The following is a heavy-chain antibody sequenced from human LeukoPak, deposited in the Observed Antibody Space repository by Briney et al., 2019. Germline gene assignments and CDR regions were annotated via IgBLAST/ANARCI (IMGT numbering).Heavy chain of an antibody. J-gene: IGHJ4*02. CDR3: AKSGGYDSNYYFDY. V-gene: IGHV3-30*02. Sequence: PGGSLRLSCAASGFTFSSYGMHWVRQAPGKGLEWVAFIRYDGSNKYYADSVKGRFTISRDNSKNTLYLQMNSLRAEDTAFYYCAKSGGYDSNYYFDYWGQGTLVTVSS. D-gene: IGHD5-12*01. CDR2: IRYDGSNK. CDR1: GFTFSSYG.